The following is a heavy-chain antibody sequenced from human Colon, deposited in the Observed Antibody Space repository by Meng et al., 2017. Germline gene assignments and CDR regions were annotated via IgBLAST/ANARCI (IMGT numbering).Heavy chain of an antibody. D-gene: IGHD3/OR15-3a*01. Sequence: ASVKVSCKASGYIFITHYIHWVRQAPGQGLEWAGIINPNGGITEYAQRFQGRVTMTSDTSTSTVYMELSSLRSEDTAVYFCARRRGHAFDVWGQGTMVTVSS. V-gene: IGHV1-46*01. CDR1: GYIFITHY. J-gene: IGHJ3*01. CDR2: INPNGGIT. CDR3: ARRRGHAFDV.